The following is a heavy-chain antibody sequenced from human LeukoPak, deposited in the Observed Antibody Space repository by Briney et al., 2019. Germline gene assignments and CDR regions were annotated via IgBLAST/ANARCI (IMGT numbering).Heavy chain of an antibody. Sequence: ASVKVSCKASGGTFSSYGITWVRQAPGQGLEWMGGIIPIFGTANYAQKFQGRVTITADESTSTAYMELSSLRSEDTAVYYCARDGYSSGWYQIDYWGQGTLVTVSS. D-gene: IGHD6-19*01. CDR2: IIPIFGTA. V-gene: IGHV1-69*13. CDR1: GGTFSSYG. CDR3: ARDGYSSGWYQIDY. J-gene: IGHJ4*02.